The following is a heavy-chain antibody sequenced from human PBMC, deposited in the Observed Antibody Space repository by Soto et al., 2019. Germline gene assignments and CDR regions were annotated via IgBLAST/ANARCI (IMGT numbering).Heavy chain of an antibody. CDR2: IYYSGST. Sequence: PSETLSLTCTVSGGSISSGGYYLSWIRQHPWKGLEWIGYIYYSGSTYYNPSLKSRVTISVDTSKNQFSLKLSSVTAADTAVYYCARVWVVVVPAASNAGNWFDPWGQGTLVTVSS. CDR3: ARVWVVVVPAASNAGNWFDP. J-gene: IGHJ5*02. V-gene: IGHV4-31*03. D-gene: IGHD2-2*01. CDR1: GGSISSGGYY.